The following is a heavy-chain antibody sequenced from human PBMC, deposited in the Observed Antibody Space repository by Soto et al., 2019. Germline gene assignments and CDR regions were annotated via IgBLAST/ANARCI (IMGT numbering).Heavy chain of an antibody. Sequence: GGSLRLSCAASGFTFSSYWMHWVRQVPGKGLVWVSRINTDGSITTYLDSVKGRFTISRDNAKNTLNLQMNSLRAEDTALYYCTRGSGSTDFDSWGKGSLLTVAS. CDR2: INTDGSIT. D-gene: IGHD1-26*01. CDR3: TRGSGSTDFDS. V-gene: IGHV3-74*03. J-gene: IGHJ4*02. CDR1: GFTFSSYW.